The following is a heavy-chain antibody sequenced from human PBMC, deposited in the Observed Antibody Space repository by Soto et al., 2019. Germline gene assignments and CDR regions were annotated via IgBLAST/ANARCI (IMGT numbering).Heavy chain of an antibody. CDR2: IYYSGST. Sequence: QVQLQESGPGLVKPSETLSLTCTVSGGSISSYYWSWIRQPPGKGLEWIGYIYYSGSTNYNPSLKSRVTISVDTSKNQFSLKLSSVTAADTAVYYCARTTAIKGSNWFDPWGQGTLVTVSS. J-gene: IGHJ5*02. CDR1: GGSISSYY. D-gene: IGHD2-2*02. V-gene: IGHV4-59*01. CDR3: ARTTAIKGSNWFDP.